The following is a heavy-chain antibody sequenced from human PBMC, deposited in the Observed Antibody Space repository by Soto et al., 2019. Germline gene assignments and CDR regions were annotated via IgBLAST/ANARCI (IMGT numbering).Heavy chain of an antibody. CDR3: ARVYGGAFDY. D-gene: IGHD4-17*01. Sequence: SETLSLTCTVSGGSISSYYWSWIRQPPGKGLEWIGYIYYSGSTNYNPSLKSRVTISVDTSKNQFSLKLGSVTAADTAVYYCARVYGGAFDYWGQGTLVTVSS. CDR1: GGSISSYY. J-gene: IGHJ4*02. CDR2: IYYSGST. V-gene: IGHV4-59*01.